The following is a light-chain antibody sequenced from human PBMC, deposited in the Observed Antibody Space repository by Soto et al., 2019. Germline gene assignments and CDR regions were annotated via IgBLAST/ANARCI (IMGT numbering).Light chain of an antibody. CDR1: SSDVGSYSY. CDR3: SSYAGSDNVV. V-gene: IGLV2-8*01. CDR2: EVT. J-gene: IGLJ2*01. Sequence: QSALTQPPSASGSPGQSVTISCTGTSSDVGSYSYVSWYQQHPGKAPKLMIYEVTKRPSGVPDRFSGSKSGNTPSLTVSGRQADDEADYYCSSYAGSDNVVFGGGTQLTVL.